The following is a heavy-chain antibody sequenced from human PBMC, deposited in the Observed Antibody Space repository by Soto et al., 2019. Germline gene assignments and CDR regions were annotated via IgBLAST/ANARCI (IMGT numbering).Heavy chain of an antibody. D-gene: IGHD3-10*01. CDR1: GGSISSSSYY. V-gene: IGHV4-39*01. CDR3: ASLLWFGPKRNFDY. J-gene: IGHJ4*02. Sequence: PSETLSLTCTVSGGSISSSSYYWGWIRQPPGKGLEWIGSIYYSGSTYYNPSLKSRVTISVDTSKNQFSLKLSSVTAADTAVYYCASLLWFGPKRNFDYWGQGTLVTVSS. CDR2: IYYSGST.